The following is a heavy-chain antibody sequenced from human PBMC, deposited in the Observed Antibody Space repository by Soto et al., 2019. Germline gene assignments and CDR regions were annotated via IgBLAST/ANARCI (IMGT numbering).Heavy chain of an antibody. D-gene: IGHD4-4*01. CDR2: IDPSDSYT. V-gene: IGHV5-10-1*01. CDR3: ARRPVRRFHPSYYGMDV. J-gene: IGHJ6*02. CDR1: GYSLKSYW. Sequence: PGESLKISCKGSGYSLKSYWISWVRQMPGKGLEWMGRIDPSDSYTNYSPSFQGHVTISADKSISTAYLQWSSLKASDTARYSCARRPVRRFHPSYYGMDVWGQGTTVTVSS.